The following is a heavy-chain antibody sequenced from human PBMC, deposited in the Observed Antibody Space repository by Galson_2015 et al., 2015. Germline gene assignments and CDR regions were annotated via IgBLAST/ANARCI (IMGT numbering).Heavy chain of an antibody. CDR3: TRDGGADSSSSFFGVGAWFDP. D-gene: IGHD6-6*01. CDR1: GFTFGDYA. V-gene: IGHV3-49*03. J-gene: IGHJ5*02. CDR2: IRSKAYGGTT. Sequence: SLRLSCAASGFTFGDYAMSWFRQAPGKGLEWVGFIRSKAYGGTTEYAASVKGRFTISRDDSKSIAYLQMNSLKTEDTAVYYCTRDGGADSSSSFFGVGAWFDPWGQGTLVTVSS.